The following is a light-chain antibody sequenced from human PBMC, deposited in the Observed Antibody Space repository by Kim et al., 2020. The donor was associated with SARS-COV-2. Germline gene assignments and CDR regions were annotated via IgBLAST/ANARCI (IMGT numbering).Light chain of an antibody. CDR3: QHYNNWPQT. CDR2: GVS. Sequence: EIVMTQSPATLSVSPGERATLSCRASQSVSSNLAWYQQKPGQAPRLLIYGVSTRATGTPARFSGSGSGTEFTLTISSLQSEDFAVYFCQHYNNWPQTFGQGTKLEI. V-gene: IGKV3-15*01. CDR1: QSVSSN. J-gene: IGKJ2*01.